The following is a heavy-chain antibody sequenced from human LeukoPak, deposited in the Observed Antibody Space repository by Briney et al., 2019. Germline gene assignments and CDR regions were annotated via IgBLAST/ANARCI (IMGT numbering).Heavy chain of an antibody. V-gene: IGHV3-30-3*01. D-gene: IGHD3-22*01. Sequence: GGSLRLSCAASGFTFSSYAMHWVRQAPGKGLEWVAVISYDGSNKYYADSVKGRFTTSRDNSKNTLYLQMNSLRAEDTAVYYCASDSSGYYLIDYWGQGTLVTVSS. CDR2: ISYDGSNK. CDR3: ASDSSGYYLIDY. CDR1: GFTFSSYA. J-gene: IGHJ4*02.